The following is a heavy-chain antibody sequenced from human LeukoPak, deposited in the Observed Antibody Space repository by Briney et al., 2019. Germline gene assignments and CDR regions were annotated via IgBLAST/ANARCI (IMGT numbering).Heavy chain of an antibody. D-gene: IGHD5-24*01. CDR3: ARQVLEMTAMYAFDI. CDR2: IYYDGSP. Sequence: SETLSLTCTASGGSIRSSSDYWGWIRQPPGKGLEWIGSIYYDGSPYYNPSLKSRVTISVDTSKNKFSLKVRSVTAADTAVYYCARQVLEMTAMYAFDIWGQGTIVTVSS. J-gene: IGHJ3*02. CDR1: GGSIRSSSDY. V-gene: IGHV4-39*01.